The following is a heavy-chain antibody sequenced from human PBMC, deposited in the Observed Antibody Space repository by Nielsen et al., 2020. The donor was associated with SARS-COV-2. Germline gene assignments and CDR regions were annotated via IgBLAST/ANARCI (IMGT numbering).Heavy chain of an antibody. CDR1: GGSISTGSHY. Sequence: SETLSLTCIVSGGSISTGSHYWSWIRQPPGKGLEWIGYIFYRGNTNYNPSLKSRVTISVDTSKNQFSLKVNSVTAADTAVYYCASRHPSSSSLALDIWGQGTMVTVSS. CDR3: ASRHPSSSSLALDI. CDR2: IFYRGNT. V-gene: IGHV4-61*01. J-gene: IGHJ3*02. D-gene: IGHD6-13*01.